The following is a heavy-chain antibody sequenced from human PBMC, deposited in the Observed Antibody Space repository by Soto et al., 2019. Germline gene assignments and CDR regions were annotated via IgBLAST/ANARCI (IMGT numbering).Heavy chain of an antibody. V-gene: IGHV4-59*01. J-gene: IGHJ4*02. CDR1: GGSISSYY. Sequence: PSETLSLTCTVSGGSISSYYWSWIRQPPGKGLEWIGYIYYSGSTNYNPSLKSRVTISVDTSKNQFSLKLSSVTAADTAVYYCARGGSGWYRTRIDYWGQGTLVTVSS. CDR2: IYYSGST. D-gene: IGHD6-19*01. CDR3: ARGGSGWYRTRIDY.